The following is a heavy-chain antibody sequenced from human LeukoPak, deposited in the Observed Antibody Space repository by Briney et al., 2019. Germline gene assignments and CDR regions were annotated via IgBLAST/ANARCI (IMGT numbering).Heavy chain of an antibody. V-gene: IGHV3-7*03. J-gene: IGHJ3*01. CDR2: INSDGSEG. CDR3: ARSSYSSSSSV. Sequence: GGSLRLSCAVSGFTFSGFRMSWSRQAPGKGLEWVASINSDGSEGYYADVVKGRFTISRDNAKNSLYLQINSLRAEDTAVYYCARSSYSSSSSVWGQGTMVTVSS. CDR1: GFTFSGFR. D-gene: IGHD6-6*01.